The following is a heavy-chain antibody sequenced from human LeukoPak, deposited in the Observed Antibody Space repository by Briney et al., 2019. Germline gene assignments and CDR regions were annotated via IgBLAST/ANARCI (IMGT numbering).Heavy chain of an antibody. CDR1: GGSISSYY. V-gene: IGHV4-4*07. D-gene: IGHD3-10*01. CDR3: ARDPASGLDY. Sequence: SETLSLTCTVSGGSISSYYWSWIRQPAGKGLEWIGRIYTSGSTNYNPSLKSRVTMSVDTSKKQFSLKLSSVAAADTAMYYCARDPASGLDYWGQGTLVTVSS. CDR2: IYTSGST. J-gene: IGHJ4*02.